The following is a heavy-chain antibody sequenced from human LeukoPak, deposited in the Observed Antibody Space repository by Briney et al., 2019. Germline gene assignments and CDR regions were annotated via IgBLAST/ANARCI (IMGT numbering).Heavy chain of an antibody. CDR2: INHSGST. J-gene: IGHJ4*02. CDR1: GGSFSGYY. Sequence: PSETLSLTCAVYGGSFSGYYWSWIRQPPGKGLEWIGEINHSGSTNYNPSLKSRVTISVDTSKNQFSLKLSSVTAADTAVYYCARGFPPLRDFDWSTKWVFDYWGEGTLVTVSS. D-gene: IGHD3-9*01. CDR3: ARGFPPLRDFDWSTKWVFDY. V-gene: IGHV4-34*01.